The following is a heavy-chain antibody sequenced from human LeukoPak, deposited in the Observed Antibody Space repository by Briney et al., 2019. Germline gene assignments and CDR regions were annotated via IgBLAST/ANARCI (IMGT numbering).Heavy chain of an antibody. CDR2: ISGSGGST. J-gene: IGHJ1*01. V-gene: IGHV3-23*01. CDR3: AKGSFVVVIINFRH. D-gene: IGHD3-22*01. Sequence: GGSLRLSCAASGFTFSSYAMNWVRQAPGKGLEWVSAISGSGGSTYYADSVKGRFTISRDNSKNTLYLQMNSLRAEDTAVYYCAKGSFVVVIINFRHWGQGTLVTVSS. CDR1: GFTFSSYA.